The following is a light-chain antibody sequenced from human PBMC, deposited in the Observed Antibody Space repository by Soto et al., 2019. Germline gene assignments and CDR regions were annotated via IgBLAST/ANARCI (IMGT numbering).Light chain of an antibody. J-gene: IGKJ1*01. CDR2: GAS. CDR1: QSVSANY. CDR3: QQYGTSPRT. V-gene: IGKV3-20*01. Sequence: ELVLTQSPDTLSLSPGQRATLSCRASQSVSANYVAWYQQKPGQAPRLLIDGASSRATGIPDRFSGSGSGTDFTLTISRLEPEDFAVYYCQQYGTSPRTFGRGTKVDIK.